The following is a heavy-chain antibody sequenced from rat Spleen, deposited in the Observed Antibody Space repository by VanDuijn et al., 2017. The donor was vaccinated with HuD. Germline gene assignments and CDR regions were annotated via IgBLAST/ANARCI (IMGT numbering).Heavy chain of an antibody. V-gene: IGHV2-6*01. D-gene: IGHD1-2*01. CDR3: ASHYSSYRGDWFAY. CDR1: GSSLTSNS. Sequence: QVQLKESGPGLVQPSQTLSLTCTVSGSSLTSNSVSWIRQPPGKGLEWIAAISSGGSTYYNSALKSRLSISRDTSKSQVFLKMNSVQTEDTAMYFCASHYSSYRGDWFAYWGQGTLVTVSS. J-gene: IGHJ3*01. CDR2: ISSGGST.